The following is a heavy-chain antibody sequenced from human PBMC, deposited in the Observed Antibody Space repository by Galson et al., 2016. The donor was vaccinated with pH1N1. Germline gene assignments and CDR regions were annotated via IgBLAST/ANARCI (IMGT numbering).Heavy chain of an antibody. CDR1: GYSFTTYW. J-gene: IGHJ3*01. CDR2: IYPGDSDT. V-gene: IGHV5-51*01. CDR3: AKRGGSLRPGAFDF. Sequence: QSGAEVKKAGESLKISCKASGYSFTTYWIGWVRQVPGKGLEWMGNIYPGDSDTTYSPSFQGQVTFSVDMSITTAFLHWNSLEASDTAIYYCAKRGGSLRPGAFDFWGQGTLVSVSS. D-gene: IGHD3-16*01.